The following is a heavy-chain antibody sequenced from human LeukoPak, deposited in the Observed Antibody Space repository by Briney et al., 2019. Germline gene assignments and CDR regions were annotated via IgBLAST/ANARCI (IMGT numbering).Heavy chain of an antibody. Sequence: ASVKVSCKASGYTFTGYYMHWVRQAPGQGLEWVGWINPNSGGTNYAQKFQGRVTMTRDTSISTAYMELSRLRSDDTAVYYCARGPAYCGGDCYPPPYNWFDPWGQGTLVTVSS. CDR3: ARGPAYCGGDCYPPPYNWFDP. CDR1: GYTFTGYY. J-gene: IGHJ5*02. V-gene: IGHV1-2*02. CDR2: INPNSGGT. D-gene: IGHD2-21*02.